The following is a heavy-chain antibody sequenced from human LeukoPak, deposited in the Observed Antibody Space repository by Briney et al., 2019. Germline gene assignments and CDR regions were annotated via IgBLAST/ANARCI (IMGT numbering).Heavy chain of an antibody. J-gene: IGHJ5*02. V-gene: IGHV4-30-2*06. D-gene: IGHD2-15*01. CDR1: GASISSNGYS. Sequence: SETLSLTCAVTGASISSNGYSWTWIRQSPGKGLEWIGYIYDSGSTYYNPSLKSRVTISVDRSKNQFSLRLTSVTAADTAVYYCARVALGYNSAGPCNWFDPWGQGALVTVSS. CDR3: ARVALGYNSAGPCNWFDP. CDR2: IYDSGST.